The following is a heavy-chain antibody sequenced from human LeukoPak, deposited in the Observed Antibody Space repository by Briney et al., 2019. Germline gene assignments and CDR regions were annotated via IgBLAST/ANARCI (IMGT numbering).Heavy chain of an antibody. D-gene: IGHD3-10*01. CDR1: GYRFTGYY. CDR2: INPDSGGT. J-gene: IGHJ4*02. V-gene: IGHV1-2*02. CDR3: ARDAISRGIIDY. Sequence: GASVKVSCKASGYRFTGYYVHWVRQAPEQGLEWMGWINPDSGGTNFAQRFQGRATLTRDTSISTAYMELSRLTSDDTAVYYCARDAISRGIIDYWGQGTLVTVSS.